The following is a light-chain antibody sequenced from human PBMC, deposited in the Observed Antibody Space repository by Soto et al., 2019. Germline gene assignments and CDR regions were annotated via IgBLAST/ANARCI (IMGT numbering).Light chain of an antibody. CDR3: GADHGSGSNFVGVYV. J-gene: IGLJ1*01. Sequence: QSVLTQPPSASASLGASVTLTCTLSSGYSNYKVDWYQQRPGKGPRFVMRVGTGGIVGSKGDGIPDRFSVLGSGLNRYLTIKNIQEEDESDYHCGADHGSGSNFVGVYVFGTGTKLT. CDR1: SGYSNYK. V-gene: IGLV9-49*01. CDR2: VGTGGIVG.